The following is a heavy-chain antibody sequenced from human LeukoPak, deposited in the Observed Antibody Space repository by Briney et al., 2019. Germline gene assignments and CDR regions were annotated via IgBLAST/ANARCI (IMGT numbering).Heavy chain of an antibody. Sequence: GGSLRLSCAASGFTFSSYAMSWVRQAPGKGLEWVSTISGSGGSTYYADSVKGRFTISRDNSKNTLYLQLNSLRAEDTAVYYCAKDVVRVSSKGWFDPWGQGTLVSVSS. CDR1: GFTFSSYA. V-gene: IGHV3-23*01. J-gene: IGHJ5*02. CDR2: ISGSGGST. CDR3: AKDVVRVSSKGWFDP. D-gene: IGHD6-6*01.